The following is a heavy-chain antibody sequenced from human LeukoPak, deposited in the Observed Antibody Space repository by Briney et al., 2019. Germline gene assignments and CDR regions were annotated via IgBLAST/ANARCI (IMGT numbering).Heavy chain of an antibody. D-gene: IGHD3-3*01. V-gene: IGHV1-69*13. CDR2: IIPIFGTA. CDR1: GYTFTSYG. J-gene: IGHJ4*02. CDR3: ARTNAYYDFWSGYYY. Sequence: GASVKVSCKASGYTFTSYGISWVRQAPGQGLEWMGGIIPIFGTANYAQKFQGRVTITADESTSTAHMELSSLRSEDTAVYYCARTNAYYDFWSGYYYWGQGTLVTVSS.